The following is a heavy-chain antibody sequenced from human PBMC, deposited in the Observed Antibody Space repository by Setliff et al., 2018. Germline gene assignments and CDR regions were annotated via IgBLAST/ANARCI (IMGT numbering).Heavy chain of an antibody. Sequence: SETLSLTCAVYGGSFSGYYWSWIRQPPGKGLEWIGEINHSGSTNYNPSLKSRVTISVDTSKNQFSLELSSVTAADTAVYYCARGGYSYGHHYYYYMDVWGKGTTVTVSS. J-gene: IGHJ6*03. CDR3: ARGGYSYGHHYYYYMDV. CDR1: GGSFSGYY. D-gene: IGHD5-18*01. CDR2: INHSGST. V-gene: IGHV4-34*01.